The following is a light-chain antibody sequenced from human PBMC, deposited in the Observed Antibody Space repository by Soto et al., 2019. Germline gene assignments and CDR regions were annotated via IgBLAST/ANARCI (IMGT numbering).Light chain of an antibody. CDR3: AAWDDSLNGPV. V-gene: IGLV1-36*01. Sequence: QSVLTQPPSVSEAPRHRVTISCSGNSSNIGNNVVNWYQQLPGKAPKLLIYYDDLLPSGVSDRFSGSKSGTSASLAISGLQSDDEADYYCAAWDDSLNGPVFGGGTKLTVL. CDR1: SSNIGNNV. J-gene: IGLJ3*02. CDR2: YDD.